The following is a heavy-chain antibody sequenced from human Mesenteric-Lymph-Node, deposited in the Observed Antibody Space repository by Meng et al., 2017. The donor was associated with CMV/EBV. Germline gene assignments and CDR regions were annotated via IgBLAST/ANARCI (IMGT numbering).Heavy chain of an antibody. D-gene: IGHD3-22*01. J-gene: IGHJ4*02. V-gene: IGHV3-9*01. CDR2: ICWNSNII. Sequence: SLKISCAASGFTFDDYAMHWVRQAPGKGLEWVSGICWNSNIIGYADSVKGRFTISRGNSKNTVYLQMNSLRAEDTAVYYCARGPRIGDFYDRSGYYANFDYWGQGTLVTVSS. CDR1: GFTFDDYA. CDR3: ARGPRIGDFYDRSGYYANFDY.